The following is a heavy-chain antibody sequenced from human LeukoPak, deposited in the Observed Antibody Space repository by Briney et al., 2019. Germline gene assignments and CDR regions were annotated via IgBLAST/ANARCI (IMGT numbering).Heavy chain of an antibody. CDR1: GFTFSAYN. J-gene: IGHJ4*02. D-gene: IGHD3-3*01. Sequence: GGSLRLSCAASGFTFSAYNMNWVRQAPGKGLEWVSAISGSGGSTYYADSVKGRFTISRDNAKNSLYLQMNSLRAEDTAVYYCARVRGTIFGPVNYFDYWGQGTLVTVSS. V-gene: IGHV3-21*01. CDR3: ARVRGTIFGPVNYFDY. CDR2: ISGSGGST.